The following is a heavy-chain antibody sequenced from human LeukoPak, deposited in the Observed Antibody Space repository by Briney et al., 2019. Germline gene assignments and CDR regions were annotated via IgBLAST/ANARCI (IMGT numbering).Heavy chain of an antibody. D-gene: IGHD6-13*01. CDR1: GFTFSSDV. J-gene: IGHJ4*02. CDR2: ISYDGSSK. CDR3: AKDRSSTWSLDF. V-gene: IGHV3-30*18. Sequence: GGSLRLSCAASGFTFSSDVMHWVRQAPGKGLEWVAVISYDGSSKYYADSVRGRFTISRDNSKNTLYLQMNSLRGEDTAVYYCAKDRSSTWSLDFWGQGTLVTVSS.